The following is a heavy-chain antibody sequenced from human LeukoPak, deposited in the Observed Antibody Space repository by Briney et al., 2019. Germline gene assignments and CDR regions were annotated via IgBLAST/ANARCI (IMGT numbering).Heavy chain of an antibody. CDR2: IWYDGSNK. V-gene: IGHV3-33*01. J-gene: IGHJ2*01. CDR3: ARDRSMSGWYIDL. CDR1: GFTFSSYG. Sequence: GRALRLSCAASGFTFSSYGMHWVRQAPGEGLEWVAVIWYDGSNKYYPDSVQGRFTISRDNSKNTLYLQVNSLRAEDTAVYYCARDRSMSGWYIDLWGRGTLVTVSS. D-gene: IGHD2/OR15-2a*01.